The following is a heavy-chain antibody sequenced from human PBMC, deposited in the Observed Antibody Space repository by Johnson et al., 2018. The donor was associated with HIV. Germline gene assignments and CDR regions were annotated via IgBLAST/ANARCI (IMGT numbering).Heavy chain of an antibody. CDR1: GFTFSSYD. CDR3: ARDCTGGVCLNDAFDI. CDR2: IGTAGDT. D-gene: IGHD2-8*02. J-gene: IGHJ3*02. V-gene: IGHV3-13*01. Sequence: VQLVESGGGLVQPGGSLRLSCAASGFTFSSYDMHWVRQATGKGLEWVSAIGTAGDTYYPGSVKGRFTISRDNSKNTLYLQMNSLRAEDTAVYYCARDCTGGVCLNDAFDIWGQGTMVTVSS.